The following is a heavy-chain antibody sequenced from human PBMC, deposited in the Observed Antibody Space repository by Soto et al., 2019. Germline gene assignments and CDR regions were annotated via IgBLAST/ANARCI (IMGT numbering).Heavy chain of an antibody. CDR2: INTDGSTT. D-gene: IGHD3-10*01. CDR1: GFTFSSYW. V-gene: IGHV3-74*01. Sequence: EVQLVESGGNLVQPGGSLRLSCAASGFTFSSYWIHWVRQHPGKGLLWGSRINTDGSTTKYADSVKGRFTISRDNAKNRLYLQMISLRAEDTAVYYCARGASGNYYLYYWGQGALVTISS. CDR3: ARGASGNYYLYY. J-gene: IGHJ4*02.